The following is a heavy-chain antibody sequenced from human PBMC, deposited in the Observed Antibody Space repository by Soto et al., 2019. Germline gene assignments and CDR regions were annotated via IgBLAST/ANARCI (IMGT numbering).Heavy chain of an antibody. CDR3: VGDISASYYDNWFDP. CDR1: GGSISSSNW. Sequence: SETLSLTCAVSGGSISSSNWWSWVRQPPGKGLEWIGEIYHSGSTNYNPSLKSRVTISVDKSKNQFSLKLSSVTAADTAVYYCVGDISASYYDNWFDPWGQGTLVTVSS. J-gene: IGHJ5*02. D-gene: IGHD1-26*01. CDR2: IYHSGST. V-gene: IGHV4-4*02.